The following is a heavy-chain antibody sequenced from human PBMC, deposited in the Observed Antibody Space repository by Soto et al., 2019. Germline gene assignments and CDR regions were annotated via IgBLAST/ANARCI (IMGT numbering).Heavy chain of an antibody. CDR3: ARDKRYYVPGAFDI. CDR1: GYTFTGYY. V-gene: IGHV1-2*02. D-gene: IGHD3-3*01. Sequence: ASVKVSCKASGYTFTGYYMHWVRQAPGQGLEWMGWINPNSGGTNYARKFQGRVTMTRDTSISTAYMELSRLRSDDTAVYYCARDKRYYVPGAFDIWGQGTMVTVSS. CDR2: INPNSGGT. J-gene: IGHJ3*02.